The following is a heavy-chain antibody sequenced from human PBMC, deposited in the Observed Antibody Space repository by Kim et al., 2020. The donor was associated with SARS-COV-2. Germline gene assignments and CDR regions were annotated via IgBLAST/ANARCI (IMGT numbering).Heavy chain of an antibody. Sequence: TVYARKFQGRVTMTRDTSVNTVYMELSGLTADDMAVYYSARGPLAGAFDYWGQGTLVTVSS. V-gene: IGHV1-2*02. CDR2: T. J-gene: IGHJ4*02. CDR3: ARGPLAGAFDY.